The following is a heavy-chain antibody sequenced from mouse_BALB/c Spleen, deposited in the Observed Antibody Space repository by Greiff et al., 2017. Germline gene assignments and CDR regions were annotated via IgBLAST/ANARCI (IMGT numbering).Heavy chain of an antibody. V-gene: IGHV5-17*02. CDR2: ISSGSSTI. Sequence: EVKLQESGGGLVQPGGSRKLSCAASGFTFSSFGMHWVRQAPEKGLEWVAYISSGSSTIYYADTVKGRFTISRDNTKNTLFLQMTSLRSEDTAMYYCARSDLYYFDYWGQGTTLTVSS. CDR3: ARSDLYYFDY. J-gene: IGHJ2*01. CDR1: GFTFSSFG.